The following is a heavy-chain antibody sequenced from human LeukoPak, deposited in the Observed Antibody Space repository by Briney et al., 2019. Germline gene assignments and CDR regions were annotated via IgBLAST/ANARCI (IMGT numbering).Heavy chain of an antibody. V-gene: IGHV3-53*01. Sequence: GGSLRLSCAASGFTVSSNYMSWVRQAPGKGLEWVSVIYSGGSTYYADSVKGRFTISRDNSKNTLYLQMNSLRAEDTAVYYCARDGSSTSRGAFDIWGQGTMVTVSS. CDR3: ARDGSSTSRGAFDI. CDR2: IYSGGST. D-gene: IGHD2-2*01. CDR1: GFTVSSNY. J-gene: IGHJ3*02.